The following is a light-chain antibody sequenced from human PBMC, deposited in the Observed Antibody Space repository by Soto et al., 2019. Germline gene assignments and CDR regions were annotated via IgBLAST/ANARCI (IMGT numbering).Light chain of an antibody. CDR1: NSDVGGYES. V-gene: IGLV2-14*01. J-gene: IGLJ1*01. CDR2: DVS. Sequence: QSVLTQPASVSGSPGQSITMSCTGTNSDVGGYESVSWYQQHAGRAPKLIIYDVSNRPSGVSGRVSGSKFGNTASLTISGLQAEDEADYYCSSYTSSSLDFFGTGTKLTVL. CDR3: SSYTSSSLDF.